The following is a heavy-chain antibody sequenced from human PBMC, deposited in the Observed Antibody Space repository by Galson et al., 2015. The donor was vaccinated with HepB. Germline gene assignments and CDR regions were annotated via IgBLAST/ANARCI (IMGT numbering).Heavy chain of an antibody. CDR2: ISSSSSYI. CDR3: ARDLPAYYYDSSGPERDY. CDR1: GFTFSSYS. D-gene: IGHD3-22*01. Sequence: SLRLSCAASGFTFSSYSMNWVRQAPGKGLEWASSISSSSSYIYYADSVKGRFTISRDNAKNSLYLQMNSLRAEDTAVYYCARDLPAYYYDSSGPERDYWGQGTLVTVSS. J-gene: IGHJ4*02. V-gene: IGHV3-21*01.